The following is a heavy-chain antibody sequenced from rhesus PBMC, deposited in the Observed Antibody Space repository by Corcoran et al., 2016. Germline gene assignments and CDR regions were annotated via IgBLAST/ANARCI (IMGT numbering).Heavy chain of an antibody. CDR1: GGSISSSY. Sequence: QLQLQESGPGLVKPSETLSVTCAVSGGSISSSYWRWIRQAPRTGLEWIGYIYGRGRSTNYNPSLKSRVTRAVDTSKNPLSRKMSSVTTADTAGYYCARAPDGWNDGYYWGQGVLVTVSS. V-gene: IGHV4-169*01. CDR3: ARAPDGWNDGYY. CDR2: IYGRGRST. J-gene: IGHJ4*01. D-gene: IGHD1-14*01.